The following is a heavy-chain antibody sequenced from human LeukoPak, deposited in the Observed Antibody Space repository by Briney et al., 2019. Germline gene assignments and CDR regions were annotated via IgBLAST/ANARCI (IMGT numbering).Heavy chain of an antibody. J-gene: IGHJ3*02. Sequence: PSETLSLTCIVSGGSMNNYYWSWIRQPPGKGLEWIAYIHYTGITNYNPFLKSRVTISLDTSKNQFSLKLNSVTAADTAFYYCARILEGSGAAFDIWGQGTMVPSLQ. CDR1: GGSMNNYY. CDR3: ARILEGSGAAFDI. D-gene: IGHD1-26*01. CDR2: IHYTGIT. V-gene: IGHV4-59*01.